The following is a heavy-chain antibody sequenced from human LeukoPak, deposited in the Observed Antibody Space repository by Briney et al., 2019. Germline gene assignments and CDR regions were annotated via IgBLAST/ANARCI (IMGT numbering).Heavy chain of an antibody. D-gene: IGHD6-13*01. CDR3: ARVAAAGTKEYDY. CDR2: ISSSSSYI. V-gene: IGHV3-21*01. Sequence: GSLRLSCAASGFTFSSYSMNWVRQAPGKGLEWVSSISSSSSYIYYAGSVKGRFTISRDNAKNSLYLQMNSLRAEDTAVYYCARVAAAGTKEYDYWGQGTLVTVSP. CDR1: GFTFSSYS. J-gene: IGHJ4*02.